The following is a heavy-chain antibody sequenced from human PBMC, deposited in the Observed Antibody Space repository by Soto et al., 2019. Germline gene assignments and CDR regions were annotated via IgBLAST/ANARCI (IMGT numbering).Heavy chain of an antibody. J-gene: IGHJ6*03. Sequence: SETLSLTCTVSGGSISSGGYYWSWIRQHPGKGLEWIGYIYYSGSTYYNPSLKSRVTISVDTSKNQFSLKLSSVTAADTAVYYCASGAYSSSWYNYYYYMDVWGKGTTVTVSS. CDR3: ASGAYSSSWYNYYYYMDV. D-gene: IGHD6-13*01. CDR2: IYYSGST. V-gene: IGHV4-31*03. CDR1: GGSISSGGYY.